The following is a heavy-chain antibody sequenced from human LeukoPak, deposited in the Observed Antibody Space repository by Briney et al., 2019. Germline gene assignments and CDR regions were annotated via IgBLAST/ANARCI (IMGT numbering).Heavy chain of an antibody. J-gene: IGHJ4*02. V-gene: IGHV4-4*07. CDR1: GDSISSYY. CDR3: ARGTASNWNIFDY. Sequence: PSETLSLTCTVSGDSISSYYWTWIRQPAGKGLEWIGRIYTSGSPNYNPSLKSRVTMSVDTSKNHLSLKLSSVTAADTAVYYCARGTASNWNIFDYWGQGTLVTVSS. CDR2: IYTSGSP. D-gene: IGHD1/OR15-1a*01.